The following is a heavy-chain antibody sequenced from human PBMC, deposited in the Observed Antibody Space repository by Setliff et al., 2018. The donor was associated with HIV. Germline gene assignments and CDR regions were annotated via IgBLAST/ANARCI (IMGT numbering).Heavy chain of an antibody. D-gene: IGHD2-15*01. CDR2: ISGSSRTT. CDR3: ARGGFNHAFDI. Sequence: GGSLRLSCVASGFSFSSWCMNWVRQAPGKGLEWISYISGSSRTTYYADSVKGRFTISRDNAKSTVYLQMGSLSADDTAVYYCARGGFNHAFDIWGQGTMVTVSS. V-gene: IGHV3-48*04. J-gene: IGHJ3*02. CDR1: GFSFSSWC.